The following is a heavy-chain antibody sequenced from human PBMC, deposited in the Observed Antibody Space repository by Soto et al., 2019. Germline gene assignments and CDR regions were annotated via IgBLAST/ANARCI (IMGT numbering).Heavy chain of an antibody. CDR2: ISRGGDYI. V-gene: IGHV3-21*01. CDR3: ARSQAVGLLDS. CDR1: GFTFATYT. D-gene: IGHD1-26*01. Sequence: EVQLVESGGGLVEPGGSLRLSCAASGFTFATYTINWVRQAPGKGLEWVSSISRGGDYIKYADSVEGRFTISRDNAKNSLFLQMTGLRSEDTAVYYSARSQAVGLLDSRGQGTLVTVSS. J-gene: IGHJ5*01.